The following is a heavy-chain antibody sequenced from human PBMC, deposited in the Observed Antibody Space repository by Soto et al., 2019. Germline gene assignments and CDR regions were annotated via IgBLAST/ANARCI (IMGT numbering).Heavy chain of an antibody. Sequence: SETLSRTCPVSGGSLSSPYWSWIRQPPGKRLEWLGNINYTGSTIHNPYLNSRVTISVATSKNRLSLRLSSVTAANTAMYYCARGGGTSGVWGQGTLVTVSS. CDR2: INYTGST. CDR3: ARGGGTSGV. CDR1: GGSLSSPY. V-gene: IGHV4-59*11. J-gene: IGHJ4*02. D-gene: IGHD2-8*01.